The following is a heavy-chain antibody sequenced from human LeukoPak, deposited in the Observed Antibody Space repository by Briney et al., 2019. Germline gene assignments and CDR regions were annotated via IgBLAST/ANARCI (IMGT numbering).Heavy chain of an antibody. J-gene: IGHJ6*02. CDR3: ARMGYCSSTSCPPLTRMDV. CDR1: GFTFSNYW. CDR2: IKQGGSEK. Sequence: GGSLRLSCGASGFTFSNYWMSWVRQAPGKGLEWVANIKQGGSEKYSVDSVKGRFTISRDNAKNSLYLQMNSLRAEDTAVHYCARMGYCSSTSCPPLTRMDVWGQGTTVTVSS. V-gene: IGHV3-7*01. D-gene: IGHD2-2*01.